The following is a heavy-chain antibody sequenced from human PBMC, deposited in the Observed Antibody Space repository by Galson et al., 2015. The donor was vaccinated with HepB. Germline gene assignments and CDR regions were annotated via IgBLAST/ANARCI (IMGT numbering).Heavy chain of an antibody. V-gene: IGHV3-30*01. J-gene: IGHJ4*02. D-gene: IGHD3-3*01. CDR2: IPFDGNNK. Sequence: SLRLSCAASGFTFTNYAMHWVRQAPGEGLQWLAVIPFDGNNKYYADSVKGRFTISRDNSKNTQSLEINSLTTDDTAVYYCAREGTPLRFLEWPPAVPLAYWGRGTLVTVSS. CDR3: AREGTPLRFLEWPPAVPLAY. CDR1: GFTFTNYA.